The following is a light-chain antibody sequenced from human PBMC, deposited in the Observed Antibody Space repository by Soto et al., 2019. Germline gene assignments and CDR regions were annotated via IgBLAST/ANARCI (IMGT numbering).Light chain of an antibody. Sequence: QSALTQPRSVSGSPGQSVTISRTGTNSDVGGYNFVSWYQQLPGKAPKLMISAVSQRPSGVPDRFSGSKSGNTASLTISGLQADDEADYFCCSYTASDIWVFGGGTKVTVL. V-gene: IGLV2-11*01. CDR1: NSDVGGYNF. CDR3: CSYTASDIWV. CDR2: AVS. J-gene: IGLJ3*02.